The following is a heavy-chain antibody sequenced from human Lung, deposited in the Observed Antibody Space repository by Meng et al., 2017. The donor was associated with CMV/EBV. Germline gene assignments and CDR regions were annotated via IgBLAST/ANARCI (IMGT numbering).Heavy chain of an antibody. D-gene: IGHD3-3*01. CDR1: GYTFTGYY. CDR2: INPNSGGT. J-gene: IGHJ6*02. V-gene: IGHV1-2*02. CDR3: AGGLYDFWSGYYYYGMDV. Sequence: ASXXVSXKASGYTFTGYYMHWVRQAPGQGLEWMGWINPNSGGTNYAQKFQGGVTMTRDTSISTAYMELSRLRSDDTAVYYCAGGLYDFWSGYYYYGMDVWXQGTXVTVSS.